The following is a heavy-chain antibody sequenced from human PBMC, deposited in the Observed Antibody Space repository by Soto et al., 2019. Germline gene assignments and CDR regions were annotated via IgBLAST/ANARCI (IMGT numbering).Heavy chain of an antibody. D-gene: IGHD6-19*01. J-gene: IGHJ4*02. CDR2: ISDNGGRT. CDR1: GFTFSNYA. CDR3: AKDLGGSAWYPIDC. Sequence: GVSLRLSCAASGFTFSNYAMNWVRQAPGKGLEWVSVISDNGGRTYYADSVKGRFTISRDNSKNTLHLQMNSLRAEDTALYYCAKDLGGSAWYPIDCWGQGTLVTVSS. V-gene: IGHV3-23*01.